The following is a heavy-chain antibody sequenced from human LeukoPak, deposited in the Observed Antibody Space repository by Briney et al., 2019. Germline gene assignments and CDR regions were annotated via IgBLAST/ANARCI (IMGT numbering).Heavy chain of an antibody. D-gene: IGHD1-26*01. V-gene: IGHV4-39*01. J-gene: IGHJ4*02. CDR2: IYYSGST. Sequence: SETLSLTCTVSGGSISSSRYYWGWIRQPPGKGLEWIGSIYYSGSTYYNPSLKSRVTISVDTSKNQFSLKLSSVTAADTAVYYCARLTLVNRYYFDYWGQGTLVTVSS. CDR1: GGSISSSRYY. CDR3: ARLTLVNRYYFDY.